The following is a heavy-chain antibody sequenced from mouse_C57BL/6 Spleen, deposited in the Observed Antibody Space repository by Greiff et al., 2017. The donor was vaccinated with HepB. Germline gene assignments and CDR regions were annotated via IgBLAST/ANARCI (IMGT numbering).Heavy chain of an antibody. CDR2: ISYDGSN. V-gene: IGHV3-6*01. J-gene: IGHJ4*01. CDR1: GYSITSGYY. Sequence: VQLKESGPGLVKPSQSLSLTCSVTGYSITSGYYWNWIRQFPGNKLEWMGYISYDGSNNYNPSLKNRISITRDTSNNQFFLKLNSVTTEDTATYYCASHITTVVATDYAMDYWGQGTSVTVSS. D-gene: IGHD1-1*01. CDR3: ASHITTVVATDYAMDY.